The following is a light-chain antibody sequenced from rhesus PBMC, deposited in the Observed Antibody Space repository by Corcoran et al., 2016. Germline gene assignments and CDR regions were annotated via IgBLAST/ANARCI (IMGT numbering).Light chain of an antibody. CDR2: KAA. CDR1: ENVNNY. V-gene: IGKV1-74*01. J-gene: IGKJ3*01. CDR3: QHNYGTPFT. Sequence: DIQMTQSPSSLSASVGDRVTITCRASENVNNYLNWYQQKPGKAPKLLIYKAATLQMGVPSRFSGSGSGKDYTFTSSSLQSEDVATYYCQHNYGTPFTFGPGTKLDIK.